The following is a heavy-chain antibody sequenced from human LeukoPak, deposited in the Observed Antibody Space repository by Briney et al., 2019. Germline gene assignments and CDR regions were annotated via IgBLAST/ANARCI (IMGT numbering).Heavy chain of an antibody. Sequence: GGSLRLFCAASGFIFKDYNMHWVRQAPGKGLEWVAVITYDGSNKYYTDSVKGRFTISRDNSKSTLYLQMNSLRAEDTAVYYCAKVRWDNSGWYYLDYWGQGTLVTVSS. CDR3: AKVRWDNSGWYYLDY. CDR1: GFIFKDYN. J-gene: IGHJ4*02. CDR2: ITYDGSNK. V-gene: IGHV3-30*18. D-gene: IGHD6-19*01.